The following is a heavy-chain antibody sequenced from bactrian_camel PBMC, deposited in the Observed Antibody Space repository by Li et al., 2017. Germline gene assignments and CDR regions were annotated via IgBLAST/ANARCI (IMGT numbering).Heavy chain of an antibody. CDR3: AANAYYALGLQRGIYDY. D-gene: IGHD5*01. CDR1: TYTGSRQC. CDR2: INSGGLST. V-gene: IGHV3S40*01. J-gene: IGHJ4*01. Sequence: VQLVESGGGSVQAGGSLRLSCARSTYTGSRQCMGWVRQAPGKGLVWVSRINSGGLSTYYADSVKGRFTISRDNAKNTLYLQMNSLKPEDSAMYYCAANAYYALGLQRGIYDYWGQGTQVTVS.